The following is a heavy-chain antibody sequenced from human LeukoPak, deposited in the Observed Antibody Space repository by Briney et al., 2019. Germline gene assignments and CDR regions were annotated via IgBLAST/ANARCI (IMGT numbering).Heavy chain of an antibody. J-gene: IGHJ6*02. CDR2: ISGSGRST. CDR1: GFTFSTFA. V-gene: IGHV3-23*01. CDR3: ARDRDNGMDV. Sequence: GGSLRLSCAASGFTFSTFAMSWVRQAPGRGLEWVSSISGSGRSTYYADFVKGRFTISRDNSQNTLYLQMNRLRAEDTAVYYCARDRDNGMDVWGQGTTVTVSS.